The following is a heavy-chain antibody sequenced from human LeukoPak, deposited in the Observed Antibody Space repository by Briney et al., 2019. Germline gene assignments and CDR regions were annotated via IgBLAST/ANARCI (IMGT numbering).Heavy chain of an antibody. J-gene: IGHJ4*02. D-gene: IGHD2-21*02. CDR2: INPNSGGT. CDR1: GYTFTGYY. V-gene: IGHV1-2*02. CDR3: ARVDCGGDCYSGGY. Sequence: ASVKVSCKASGYTFTGYYMHWVRQAPGQGLEWMGWINPNSGGTNYAQKFQGRVTMTRDTSISTAYMELSRLRSDDTAVYYCARVDCGGDCYSGGYWGQGTLVTVSS.